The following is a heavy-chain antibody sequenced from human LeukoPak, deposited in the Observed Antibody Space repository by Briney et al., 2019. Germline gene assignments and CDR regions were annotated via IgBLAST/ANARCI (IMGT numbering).Heavy chain of an antibody. D-gene: IGHD3-10*01. Sequence: GESLKISCKGSGYSFTSYWIGWVRQMPGKGLEWMGIIYPGDSDTRYSPSFQGQVTISADKSISTAYLQWSSLKASDTAMYYCARRGIWLGVRGVIDYWGQGTLVTVSS. CDR2: IYPGDSDT. CDR3: ARRGIWLGVRGVIDY. J-gene: IGHJ4*02. CDR1: GYSFTSYW. V-gene: IGHV5-51*01.